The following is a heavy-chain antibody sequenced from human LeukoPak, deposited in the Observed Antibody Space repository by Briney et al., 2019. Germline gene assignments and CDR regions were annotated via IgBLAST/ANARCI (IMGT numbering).Heavy chain of an antibody. CDR2: ISGSGGST. V-gene: IGHV3-23*01. J-gene: IGHJ6*03. CDR3: AKAGPYYYYYMDV. D-gene: IGHD2-21*01. Sequence: PGGPLRLSCAASGFTFSSYGMSWVRQAPGKGLEWVSAISGSGGSTYYADSVKGRFTISRDNSKNTLYLQMNSLRAEDTAVYYCAKAGPYYYYYMDVWGKGTTVTISS. CDR1: GFTFSSYG.